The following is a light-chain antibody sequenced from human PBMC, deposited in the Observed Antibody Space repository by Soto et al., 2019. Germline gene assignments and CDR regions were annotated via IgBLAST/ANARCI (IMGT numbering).Light chain of an antibody. CDR2: EVN. Sequence: QSVLTQPASASGSPGQSVTISCTGTSSDVGAYEYVSWYQQHPGKAPKLIIYEVNKRPSGVPDRFSGSKSSDTASLTVSGLQAEDEADYYCISHAGGDVGVFGTGTKVTVL. CDR1: SSDVGAYEY. V-gene: IGLV2-8*01. CDR3: ISHAGGDVGV. J-gene: IGLJ1*01.